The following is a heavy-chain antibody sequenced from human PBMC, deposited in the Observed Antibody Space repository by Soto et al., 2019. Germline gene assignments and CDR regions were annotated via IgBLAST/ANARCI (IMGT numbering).Heavy chain of an antibody. D-gene: IGHD6-19*01. CDR3: ARQPYTSGAYYFDY. CDR2: IFHTGSA. J-gene: IGHJ4*02. CDR1: GDSISSYY. Sequence: PPETLSLTCTVSGDSISSYYWSWIRQPPGKGLEWIGYIFHTGSANYNPSLKSRVTISIDTSKNQFSLRLSSVTAADTAVYYCARQPYTSGAYYFDYWGQGTPVTFSS. V-gene: IGHV4-59*08.